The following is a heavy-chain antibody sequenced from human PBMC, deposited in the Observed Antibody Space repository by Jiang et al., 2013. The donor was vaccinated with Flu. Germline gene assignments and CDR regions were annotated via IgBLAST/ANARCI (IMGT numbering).Heavy chain of an antibody. CDR2: IIPIFGTA. D-gene: IGHD5-18*01. V-gene: IGHV1-69*06. J-gene: IGHJ6*02. Sequence: GAEVKKPGSSVKVSCKASGGTFSSYAISWVRQAPGQGLEWMGGIIPIFGTANYAQKFQGRVTITADKSTSTAYMELSSLRSEDTAVYYCARDPRIQLWPSPGYYYGMDVWGQGTTVTVSS. CDR3: ARDPRIQLWPSPGYYYGMDV. CDR1: GGTFSSYA.